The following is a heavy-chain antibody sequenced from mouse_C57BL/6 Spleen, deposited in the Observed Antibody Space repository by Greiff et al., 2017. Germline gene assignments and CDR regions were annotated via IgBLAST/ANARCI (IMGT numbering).Heavy chain of an antibody. CDR1: GYTFTSYW. CDR3: ARNPDFNGVYFDY. J-gene: IGHJ2*01. CDR2: IYPGNSDT. Sequence: EVQLQQSGTVLARPGASVKMSCKTSGYTFTSYWMHWVKQRPGQGLEWMGAIYPGNSDTSYNEKFKSKAKLTAVTSASTAYMELSSLTNEDSAVYYCARNPDFNGVYFDYWGQGTTLTVSS. V-gene: IGHV1-5*01.